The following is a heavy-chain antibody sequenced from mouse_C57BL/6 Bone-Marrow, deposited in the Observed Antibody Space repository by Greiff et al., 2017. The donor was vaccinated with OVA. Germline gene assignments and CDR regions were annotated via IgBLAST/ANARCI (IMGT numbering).Heavy chain of an antibody. D-gene: IGHD2-2*01. CDR3: ARRALYYGYARFAY. CDR2: IDPSDSYT. V-gene: IGHV1-59*01. CDR1: GYTFTSYW. Sequence: QVQLQQPGAELVRPGTSVKLSCKASGYTFTSYWMHWVKQRPGQGLEWIGVIDPSDSYTNYNQKFKGKATLTVDTSSSTAYMPLSSLTSEDSAVYYCARRALYYGYARFAYWGQGTLVTVSA. J-gene: IGHJ3*01.